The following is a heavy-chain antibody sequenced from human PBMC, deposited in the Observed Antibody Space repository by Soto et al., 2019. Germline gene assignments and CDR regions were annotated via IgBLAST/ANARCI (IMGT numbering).Heavy chain of an antibody. CDR3: ARGATVTDNDAFDI. CDR1: GYTFTSYD. J-gene: IGHJ3*02. D-gene: IGHD4-4*01. V-gene: IGHV1-8*01. Sequence: GASVKVYCKASGYTFTSYDINWVRQATGQGLEWMGWMNPNSGNTGYAQKFQGRVTMTRNTSISTAYMELSSLRSEDTAVYYCARGATVTDNDAFDIWGQGTMVTVSS. CDR2: MNPNSGNT.